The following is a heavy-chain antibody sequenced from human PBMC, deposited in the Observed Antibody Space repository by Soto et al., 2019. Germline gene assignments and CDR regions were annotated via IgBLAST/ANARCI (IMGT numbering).Heavy chain of an antibody. Sequence: GGSLRLSCAASGFTVSSNYMSWVRQAPGKGLEWVSVIYSGGSTYYADSVKGRFTISRDNSKNTLYLQMNSLRAEDTAVYYCARAYYDILTGLDYYYYYMDVWGKGTTVTVSS. CDR1: GFTVSSNY. D-gene: IGHD3-9*01. V-gene: IGHV3-66*01. CDR3: ARAYYDILTGLDYYYYYMDV. CDR2: IYSGGST. J-gene: IGHJ6*03.